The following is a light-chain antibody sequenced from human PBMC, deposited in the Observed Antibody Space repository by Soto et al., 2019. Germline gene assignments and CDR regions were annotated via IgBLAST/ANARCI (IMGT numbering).Light chain of an antibody. J-gene: IGKJ1*01. CDR3: QQSYSTLWT. V-gene: IGKV1-39*01. Sequence: IQLTQSPSSLSASVGDRVTITCRASQGISSYLAWYQQKPGKAPKLLIYAASTLQSGVPSRFSGSGSGTDFTLTISSLQTEDFATYDCQQSYSTLWTFGQGTKVDIK. CDR2: AAS. CDR1: QGISSY.